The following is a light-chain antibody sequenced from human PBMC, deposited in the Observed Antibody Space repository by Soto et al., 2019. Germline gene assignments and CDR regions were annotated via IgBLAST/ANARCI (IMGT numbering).Light chain of an antibody. CDR3: SSFTSRSTLI. CDR2: EVR. J-gene: IGLJ2*01. V-gene: IGLV2-14*01. CDR1: MRDIGAYNI. Sequence: GQTQPFSVYGSAGQSITIYCAGTMRDIGAYNIVSWYQQHPGKAPLLIFYEVRNRPSGIPLRFSASKSGNAASLTISGLQAEDEAHYYCSSFTSRSTLIIGGGTKVTVL.